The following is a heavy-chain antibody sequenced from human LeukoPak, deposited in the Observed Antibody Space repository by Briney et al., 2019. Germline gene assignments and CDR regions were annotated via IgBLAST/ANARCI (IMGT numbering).Heavy chain of an antibody. CDR3: ARGRCLGSTNCYYFDY. D-gene: IGHD2-2*01. V-gene: IGHV1-8*03. CDR2: VSPNSGDT. Sequence: GASVKVSCRASGYTFTNYNINWVRQATGQGLEWMGWVSPNSGDTGYAQKFQGRVTFTRDTSISTVYMEPSSLRSEDTAVYYCARGRCLGSTNCYYFDYWGQGTPVTVSS. J-gene: IGHJ4*02. CDR1: GYTFTNYN.